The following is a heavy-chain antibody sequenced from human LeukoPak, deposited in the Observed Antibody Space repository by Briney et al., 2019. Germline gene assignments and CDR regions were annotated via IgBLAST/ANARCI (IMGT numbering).Heavy chain of an antibody. CDR1: GFTVSSNY. D-gene: IGHD3-22*01. Sequence: PGGSLRLSCAASGFTVSSNYMSWVRQAPGKGLEWVSVIYSGGSTYYADSVKGRFTISRDNSKNTLYLQMNSLRAEDTAVYYCAKAKSYDRKGYFDYWGQGTLVTVSS. J-gene: IGHJ4*02. V-gene: IGHV3-53*05. CDR2: IYSGGST. CDR3: AKAKSYDRKGYFDY.